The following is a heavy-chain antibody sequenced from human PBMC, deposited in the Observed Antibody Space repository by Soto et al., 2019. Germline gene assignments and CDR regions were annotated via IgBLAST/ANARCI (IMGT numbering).Heavy chain of an antibody. CDR3: ARLPYYYDSSGYYYGSDY. D-gene: IGHD3-22*01. J-gene: IGHJ4*02. CDR2: INYSGST. Sequence: SETLCLTCAVYGESFSGYYWGWIRQPPGKGLEWIGEINYSGSTNYNPSLKSRVTISVDTSNNQFSLKLSSVTAADTAVYYCARLPYYYDSSGYYYGSDYWGQGTLVTVSS. CDR1: GESFSGYY. V-gene: IGHV4-34*01.